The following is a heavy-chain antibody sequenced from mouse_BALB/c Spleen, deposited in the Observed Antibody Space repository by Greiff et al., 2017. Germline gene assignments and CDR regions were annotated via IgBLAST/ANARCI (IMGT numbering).Heavy chain of an antibody. J-gene: IGHJ4*01. Sequence: QVQLKESGAELAKPGASVKMSCKASGYTFTSYWMHWVKQRPGQGLEWIGYINPSTGYTEYNQKFKDKATLTADKSSSTAYMQLSSLTSEDSAVYYCARFYDGYYDYYAMDYWGQGTSVTVSS. CDR3: ARFYDGYYDYYAMDY. V-gene: IGHV1-7*01. CDR1: GYTFTSYW. D-gene: IGHD2-3*01. CDR2: INPSTGYT.